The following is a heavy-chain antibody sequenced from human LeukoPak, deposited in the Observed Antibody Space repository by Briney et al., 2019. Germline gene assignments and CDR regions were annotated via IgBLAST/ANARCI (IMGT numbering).Heavy chain of an antibody. CDR3: ARSLSTAGIDY. J-gene: IGHJ4*02. CDR1: GYSISTGRY. D-gene: IGHD2-2*01. Sequence: SETLSLTCAVSGYSISTGRYWGWIRQPPGKGLEWIGSIYHSGSTYYNPSLKSRVTISVDTSKNHFSLNLRSVTAADTAVYYCARSLSTAGIDYWGQGTLVTVSS. V-gene: IGHV4-38-2*01. CDR2: IYHSGST.